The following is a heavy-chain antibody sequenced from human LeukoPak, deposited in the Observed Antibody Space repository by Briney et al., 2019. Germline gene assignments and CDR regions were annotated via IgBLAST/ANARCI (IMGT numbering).Heavy chain of an antibody. V-gene: IGHV7-4-1*02. J-gene: IGHJ4*02. CDR3: ARAAVAGTLNY. D-gene: IGHD6-19*01. CDR2: INTNTGNP. Sequence: ASVKVSCKASGYTFTSYGISWVRQAPGQGLEWMGWINTNTGNPTYAQGFTGRFVFSLDTSVSTAYLQISSLKAEDTAVYYCARAAVAGTLNYWGQGTLVTVSS. CDR1: GYTFTSYG.